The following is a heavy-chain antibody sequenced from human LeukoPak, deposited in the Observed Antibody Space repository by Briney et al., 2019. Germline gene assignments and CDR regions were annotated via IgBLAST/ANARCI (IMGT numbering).Heavy chain of an antibody. Sequence: ESLKISCKGSGYSFTSYWIGWVRQMPGKGLEWMGIIYPGDSDTRYSPSFQGQVTVSADKSISTAYLQWSSLKASDTAMYCCARHLVDYGDYDWGQGTLVTVSS. CDR1: GYSFTSYW. CDR3: ARHLVDYGDYD. CDR2: IYPGDSDT. V-gene: IGHV5-51*01. J-gene: IGHJ4*02. D-gene: IGHD4-17*01.